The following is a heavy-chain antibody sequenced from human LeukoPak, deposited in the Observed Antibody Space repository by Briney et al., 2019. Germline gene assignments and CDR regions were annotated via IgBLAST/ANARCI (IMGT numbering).Heavy chain of an antibody. CDR3: ARDSRRELLHAFDI. J-gene: IGHJ3*02. V-gene: IGHV4-34*01. D-gene: IGHD1-7*01. CDR2: INLSGST. CDR1: GGSFSGYY. Sequence: PSETLSLTCAVYGGSFSGYYWSWIRQPPGKGLEWMGEINLSGSTNYNPSLKSRVTISVDTSKNQFSLKLSSVTAADTAVYYCARDSRRELLHAFDIWGQGTMVTVSS.